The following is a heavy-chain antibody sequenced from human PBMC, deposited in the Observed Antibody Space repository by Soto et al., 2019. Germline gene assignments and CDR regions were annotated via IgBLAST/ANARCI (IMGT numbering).Heavy chain of an antibody. CDR1: GFTFSSYA. Sequence: EVQLLESGGGLVQPGGSLRLSCAASGFTFSSYAMSWVRQAPGKGLEWVSTFSGSGGSTYDADSVKGRFTISRDNSKNTLYLQMNSLRAEDTAVYYCAKDRGSGSTSWYNGWFDPWGQGTLVTVSS. D-gene: IGHD2-2*02. CDR3: AKDRGSGSTSWYNGWFDP. CDR2: FSGSGGST. V-gene: IGHV3-23*01. J-gene: IGHJ5*02.